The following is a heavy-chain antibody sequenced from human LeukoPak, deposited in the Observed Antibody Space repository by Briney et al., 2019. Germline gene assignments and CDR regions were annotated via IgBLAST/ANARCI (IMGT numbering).Heavy chain of an antibody. CDR3: AKRKNSAGYSSLDQ. J-gene: IGHJ4*02. V-gene: IGHV3-23*01. CDR2: VSRTGSTK. D-gene: IGHD2-15*01. CDR1: GFTFSSFA. Sequence: GGTLRLSCVASGFTFSSFALDWVRQAPGGGLEWISVVSRTGSTKYYADSVKGRFTVSRDNSKNTVYLQMNSVRVDDSAVYYCAKRKNSAGYSSLDQWGQGTLVTVAS.